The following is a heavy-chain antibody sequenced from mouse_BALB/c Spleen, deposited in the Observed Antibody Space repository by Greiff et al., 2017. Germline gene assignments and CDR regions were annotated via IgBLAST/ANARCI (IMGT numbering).Heavy chain of an antibody. D-gene: IGHD1-1*01. J-gene: IGHJ4*01. V-gene: IGHV1-4*02. CDR2: INPSSGYT. CDR1: GYTFTSYT. CDR3: ARSGTTVVDYYAMDY. Sequence: VHLVESAAELARPGASVKMSCKASGYTFTSYTMHWVKQRPGQGLEWIGYINPSSGYTEYNQKFKDKTTLTADKSSSTAYMQLSSLTSEDSAVYYCARSGTTVVDYYAMDYWGQGTSVTVSS.